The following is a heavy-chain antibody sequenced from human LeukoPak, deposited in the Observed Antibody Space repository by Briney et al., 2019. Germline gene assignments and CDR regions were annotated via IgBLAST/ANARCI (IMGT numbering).Heavy chain of an antibody. J-gene: IGHJ4*02. Sequence: PSETLSLTCTVSGGSINTNYWSWIRQPPGKELEWIAYIFYSGTTTYNPSLKSRVSISVDTSKNQFSLKLSSVTAADTAVYYCARDSYRGSSYDYWGQGTLVTVSS. D-gene: IGHD1-26*01. V-gene: IGHV4-59*01. CDR3: ARDSYRGSSYDY. CDR1: GGSINTNY. CDR2: IFYSGTT.